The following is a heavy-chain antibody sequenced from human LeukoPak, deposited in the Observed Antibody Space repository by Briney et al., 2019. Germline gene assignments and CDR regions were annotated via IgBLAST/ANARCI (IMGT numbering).Heavy chain of an antibody. CDR1: GFTFSPYW. Sequence: PGGSLRLSCAASGFTFSPYWMHWVRQGPGKGLVWVARIDSDGSSTIYADSVKGRLTISRDNARNTLYLQIDSLRAEDTAVYYCAKGVRYLDWWILDYWGQGTLVPVSS. V-gene: IGHV3-74*01. J-gene: IGHJ4*02. D-gene: IGHD3-9*01. CDR2: IDSDGSST. CDR3: AKGVRYLDWWILDY.